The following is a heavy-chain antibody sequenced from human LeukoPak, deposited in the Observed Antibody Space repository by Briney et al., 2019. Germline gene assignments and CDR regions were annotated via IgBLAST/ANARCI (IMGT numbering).Heavy chain of an antibody. Sequence: ASVKVSCKASGGTFSSYAISWVRQAPGQGLEWMGIINPSGGSTSYAQKFQGRVTMTRDTSTSTVYMELSSLRSEDTAVYYCARIDVHFDYWGQGTLVTVSS. CDR3: ARIDVHFDY. CDR2: INPSGGST. D-gene: IGHD3-10*02. V-gene: IGHV1-46*01. J-gene: IGHJ4*02. CDR1: GGTFSSYA.